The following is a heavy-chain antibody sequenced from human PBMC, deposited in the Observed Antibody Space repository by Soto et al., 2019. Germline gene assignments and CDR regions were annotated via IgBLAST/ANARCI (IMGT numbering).Heavy chain of an antibody. CDR2: ISYDGSNK. D-gene: IGHD1-20*01. Sequence: FLRPSCAASGFTFRRYALQWVRQAPGKGLEWVAVISYDGSNKYYAASVKGRFTISRDNSKNTLQLQMNSLRAEDTAVYYCARDSYNWNDGTFDYWGQGTLVTVSS. CDR1: GFTFRRYA. CDR3: ARDSYNWNDGTFDY. V-gene: IGHV3-30-3*01. J-gene: IGHJ4*02.